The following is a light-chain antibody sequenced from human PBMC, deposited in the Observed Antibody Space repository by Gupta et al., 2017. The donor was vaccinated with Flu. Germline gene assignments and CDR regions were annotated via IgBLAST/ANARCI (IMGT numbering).Light chain of an antibody. V-gene: IGKV3D-15*01. Sequence: PGTLSGSPAERVSLSCGASESVGSNLAWYRQKPGQAPRLLMYDESSRATGVPARFSGSGSGTDFTLTISSLQSEDFAVYYCQQCETWPYTFGQGTXLEI. CDR3: QQCETWPYT. CDR1: ESVGSN. CDR2: DES. J-gene: IGKJ2*01.